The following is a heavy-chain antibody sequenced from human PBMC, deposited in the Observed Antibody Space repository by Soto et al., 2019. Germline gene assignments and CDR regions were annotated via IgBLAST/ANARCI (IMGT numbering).Heavy chain of an antibody. CDR3: TIVRVADSALDH. CDR1: GFIFSNNG. Sequence: QVQLVESGGGVVQPGMSLRLSCVGSGFIFSNNGMHCVRQTQGKVLEWVAFMSYDGSDTFYADSVKGRFTISRDNSKNALFLHMSNLRAEDTAMYYCTIVRVADSALDHWGQGTLVTGSS. J-gene: IGHJ4*02. V-gene: IGHV3-30*03. CDR2: MSYDGSDT. D-gene: IGHD3-10*02.